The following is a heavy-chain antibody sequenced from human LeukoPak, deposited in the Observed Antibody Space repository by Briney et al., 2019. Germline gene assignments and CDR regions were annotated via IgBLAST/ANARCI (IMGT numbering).Heavy chain of an antibody. CDR1: GGSISSYY. CDR2: IYYSGST. J-gene: IGHJ6*02. V-gene: IGHV4-59*04. CDR3: ARQAAKSRLLWSYYYYYGMDV. Sequence: PSETLSLTCTVSGGSISSYYWSWIRQPPGKGLEWIGYIYYSGSTYYNPSLKSRVTISVDTSKNQFSLKLSSVTAADTAVYYCARQAAKSRLLWSYYYYYGMDVWGQGTTVTVSS. D-gene: IGHD3-10*01.